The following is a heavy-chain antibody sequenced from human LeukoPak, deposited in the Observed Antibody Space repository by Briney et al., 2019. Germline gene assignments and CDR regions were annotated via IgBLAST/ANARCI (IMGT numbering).Heavy chain of an antibody. Sequence: PGGSLRLSCAASGFTFSSYWMSWVRQAPGKGLEWVANIKQDGSEKYYVDSVKGRFTISRDNAKNSLYLQMNSLRAEDTAVYYCARRITRRFIVVVTASYYMDVWGKGTTVTVSS. D-gene: IGHD2-21*02. V-gene: IGHV3-7*01. CDR2: IKQDGSEK. CDR1: GFTFSSYW. CDR3: ARRITRRFIVVVTASYYMDV. J-gene: IGHJ6*03.